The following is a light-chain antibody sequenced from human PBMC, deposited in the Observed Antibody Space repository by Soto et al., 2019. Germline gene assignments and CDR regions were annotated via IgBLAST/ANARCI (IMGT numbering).Light chain of an antibody. J-gene: IGKJ1*01. CDR2: GAS. CDR3: QPYGSSPRT. V-gene: IGKV3-20*01. Sequence: EIVLTQSPGTLSLSPGERATLSCRASQSVSSSYLAWYQQKPGQAPRLLIYGASSRATGIPDRFSGSGSGTVFTLTISRLEPEDFAVYYYQPYGSSPRTFGQGTKVEIK. CDR1: QSVSSSY.